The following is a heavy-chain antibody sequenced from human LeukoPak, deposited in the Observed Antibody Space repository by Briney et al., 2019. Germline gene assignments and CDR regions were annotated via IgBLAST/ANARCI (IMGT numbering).Heavy chain of an antibody. Sequence: GGSLRLSCAAAGFTFSNYWMHWVRQAPGKGLVWVSRIKSDGRTNYAGSVKGRFTISRDNAKNTVSLQMNSLRAEDTGVYYCARAPSEIGGYYPEYFRHWGQGPLVTVSS. CDR3: ARAPSEIGGYYPEYFRH. V-gene: IGHV3-74*01. CDR1: GFTFSNYW. J-gene: IGHJ1*01. CDR2: IKSDGRT. D-gene: IGHD3-22*01.